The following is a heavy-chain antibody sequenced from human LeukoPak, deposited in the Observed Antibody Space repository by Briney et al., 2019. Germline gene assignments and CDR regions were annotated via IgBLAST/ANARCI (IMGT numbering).Heavy chain of an antibody. Sequence: GGSLRLSCAASGFTFASYVMSWVRQAPGKGLEWVSSISSSSSYIYYADSVKGRFTISRDNSKNTLFLQMNSLRAEDTAVYYCAKDLGYCSSFSCPFDYWGQGTLVTVSS. CDR3: AKDLGYCSSFSCPFDY. J-gene: IGHJ4*02. CDR1: GFTFASYV. D-gene: IGHD2-2*01. CDR2: ISSSSSYI. V-gene: IGHV3-21*04.